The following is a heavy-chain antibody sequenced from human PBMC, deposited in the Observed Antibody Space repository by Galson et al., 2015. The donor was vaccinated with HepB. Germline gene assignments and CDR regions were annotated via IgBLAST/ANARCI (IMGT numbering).Heavy chain of an antibody. V-gene: IGHV3-21*01. D-gene: IGHD2-2*01. J-gene: IGHJ4*02. CDR2: ISSSSYR. CDR3: ARDRLQGSAAPGY. CDR1: GFTFSSYS. Sequence: SLRLSCAASGFTFSSYSMNWVRQAPGKGLEWVSSISSSSYRYYADSVKGRFTISRDNAKNSLYLQMNSLRAEDTAVYYCARDRLQGSAAPGYWGQGTLITVSS.